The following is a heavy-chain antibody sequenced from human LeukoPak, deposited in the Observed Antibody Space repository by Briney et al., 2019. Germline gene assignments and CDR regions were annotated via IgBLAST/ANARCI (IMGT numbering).Heavy chain of an antibody. J-gene: IGHJ6*03. CDR1: GLIVNNNF. CDR2: IYSGGST. D-gene: IGHD3-10*01. V-gene: IGHV3-53*01. Sequence: GGSLRLSCAASGLIVNNNFMSWVRQAPGKGLEWVSVIYSGGSTYYADSVKGRFTISRDNSKNTLYLQMNSVRAEDTAVYYCEWFGELLGYYYYMDVWGKGTTVTISS. CDR3: EWFGELLGYYYYMDV.